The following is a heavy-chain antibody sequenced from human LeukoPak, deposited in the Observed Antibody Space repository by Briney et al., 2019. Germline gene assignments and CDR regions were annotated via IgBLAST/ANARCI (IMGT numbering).Heavy chain of an antibody. CDR1: GXNFTTYW. J-gene: IGHJ3*02. Sequence: GESLKISCKGSGXNFTTYWIGWVRQMPGKGLEWMGRIDPSDSYTNYSPSFQGHVTISADKSISTAYLQWSSLKASDTAMYYCARRALPPAYCGGDCFDAFDIWGQGTMVTVSS. V-gene: IGHV5-10-1*01. CDR2: IDPSDSYT. D-gene: IGHD2-21*02. CDR3: ARRALPPAYCGGDCFDAFDI.